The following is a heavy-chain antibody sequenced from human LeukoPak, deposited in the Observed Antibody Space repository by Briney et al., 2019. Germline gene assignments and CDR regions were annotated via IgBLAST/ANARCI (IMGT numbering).Heavy chain of an antibody. CDR2: IYGSGST. CDR3: SRDMVRETLMYWFDP. V-gene: IGHV4-4*07. CDR1: GASINGYF. D-gene: IGHD3-10*01. Sequence: SETLSLTCTVSGASINGYFWSWIRHSAGKGLEWIGRIYGSGSTNYNPSLESRATVSSDTSKNQFSLKLRSVTAADTAVYYCSRDMVRETLMYWFDPWGPGILVTVS. J-gene: IGHJ5*02.